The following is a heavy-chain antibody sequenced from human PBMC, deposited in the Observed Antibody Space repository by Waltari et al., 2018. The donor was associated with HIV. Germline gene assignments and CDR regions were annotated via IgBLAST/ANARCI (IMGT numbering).Heavy chain of an antibody. CDR1: GYTFTGYY. D-gene: IGHD6-25*01. CDR3: TGDAASSGYWYFDL. J-gene: IGHJ2*01. Sequence: QVQLVQSGTEVKKPGPSVKVSCKASGYTFTGYYMHWVRQAPGQGLEWMGWINPNGGGTKYAQKFQGRVTVTRDTSISTAYMALSRLRSDDTAIYYCTGDAASSGYWYFDLWGRVTLVTVSS. CDR2: INPNGGGT. V-gene: IGHV1-2*02.